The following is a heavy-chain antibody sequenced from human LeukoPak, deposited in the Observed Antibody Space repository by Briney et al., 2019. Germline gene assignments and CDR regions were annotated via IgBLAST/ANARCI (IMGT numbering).Heavy chain of an antibody. CDR3: ARDDWNDLFDY. V-gene: IGHV4-38-2*02. J-gene: IGHJ4*02. CDR1: GYSISSGYY. CDR2: IYHSGST. D-gene: IGHD1-1*01. Sequence: SETLSVTCAVSGYSISSGYYWGWIRQPPGKGLEWIGSIYHSGSTYYNPSLKSRVTISVDTSKNQFSLKLSSVTAADTAVYYCARDDWNDLFDYWGQGTLVTVSS.